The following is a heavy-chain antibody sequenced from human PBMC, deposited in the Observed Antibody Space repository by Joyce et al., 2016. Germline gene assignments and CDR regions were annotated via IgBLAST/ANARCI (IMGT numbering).Heavy chain of an antibody. V-gene: IGHV4-39*07. CDR2: IYYSGST. CDR1: GGSISSSSYY. J-gene: IGHJ4*02. D-gene: IGHD6-19*01. CDR3: AREVSGWSKIDY. Sequence: QLQLQESGPGLVKPSETLSLTCTVSGGSISSSSYYWGWIRQPPGKGLEWIGSIYYSGSTYYNPSLKSRVTISVDTSKNQVSLKLSSVTAADTAVYYCAREVSGWSKIDYWGQGTLVTVSA.